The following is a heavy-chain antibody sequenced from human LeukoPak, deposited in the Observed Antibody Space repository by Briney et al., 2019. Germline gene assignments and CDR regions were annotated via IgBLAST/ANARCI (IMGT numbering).Heavy chain of an antibody. CDR1: GFTFSSYS. Sequence: GGSLRLSCAASGFTFSSYSMNWVRQAPGKGLEWVSAISGSGGSTYYADSVEGRFTISRDNSKNTLYLQMNSLRAEDTAVYYCAKDMAVDTAMVDYWGQGTLVTVSS. CDR3: AKDMAVDTAMVDY. D-gene: IGHD5-18*01. CDR2: ISGSGGST. J-gene: IGHJ4*02. V-gene: IGHV3-23*01.